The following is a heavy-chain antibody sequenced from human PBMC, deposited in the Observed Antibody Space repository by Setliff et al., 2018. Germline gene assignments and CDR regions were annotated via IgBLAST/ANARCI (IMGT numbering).Heavy chain of an antibody. V-gene: IGHV4-39*07. J-gene: IGHJ5*02. Sequence: SETLSLTCSLSGVTIGGNNYYYWAWIRQPPGKGLEWIGTISYSGGVFYNPSLKSRVAISADTSRIQFSLKLRSVTAADTAVYYCARERTIFGILVISGWFDPWGQGTVVTVSS. CDR3: ARERTIFGILVISGWFDP. D-gene: IGHD3-3*01. CDR2: ISYSGGV. CDR1: GVTIGGNNYYY.